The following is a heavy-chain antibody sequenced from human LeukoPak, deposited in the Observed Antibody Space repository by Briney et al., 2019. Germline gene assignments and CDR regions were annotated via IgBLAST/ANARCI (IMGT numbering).Heavy chain of an antibody. D-gene: IGHD3-16*01. CDR2: IESDGTST. V-gene: IGHV3-74*01. Sequence: GSLRLSCAASGFTFTTSWMHWFRQAPGKGLVWVSRIESDGTSTTYADSVKGRFTITRDNSKNTVYLQMNSLRGEDTALYYCARDARETVMLTADYWGRGTQVTVSS. J-gene: IGHJ4*02. CDR3: ARDARETVMLTADY. CDR1: GFTFTTSW.